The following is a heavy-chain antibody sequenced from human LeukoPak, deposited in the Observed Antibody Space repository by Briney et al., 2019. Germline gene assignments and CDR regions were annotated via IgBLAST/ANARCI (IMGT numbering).Heavy chain of an antibody. CDR1: GYTFTSYA. Sequence: RASVKVSCKASGYTFTSYAMHWVRQAPGQRLEWMGWINAGNGNTKYSQEFQGRVTITRDTSASTAYMELSSLRSEDMAVYYCARDPGREDYYYIDVWGKGTTVTVSS. CDR2: INAGNGNT. V-gene: IGHV1-3*03. CDR3: ARDPGREDYYYIDV. J-gene: IGHJ6*03. D-gene: IGHD1-26*01.